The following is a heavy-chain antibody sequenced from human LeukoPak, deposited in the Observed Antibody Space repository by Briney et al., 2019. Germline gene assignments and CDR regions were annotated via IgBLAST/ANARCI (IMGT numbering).Heavy chain of an antibody. D-gene: IGHD3-9*01. V-gene: IGHV4-31*03. CDR3: ARLYFDSTYYFDY. Sequence: SETLSLTCTVSGVSISSGGYYWSWIRQHPGKGLEWIGYIYYSGSTYYNPALKSRVPMSVDTSKNQFSLKLSSVTAADTAVYYCARLYFDSTYYFDYWGQGTLVTVSS. CDR1: GVSISSGGYY. CDR2: IYYSGST. J-gene: IGHJ4*02.